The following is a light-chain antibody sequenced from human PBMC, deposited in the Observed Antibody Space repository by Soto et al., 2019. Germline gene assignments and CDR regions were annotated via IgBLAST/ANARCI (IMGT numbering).Light chain of an antibody. V-gene: IGKV3-15*01. CDR3: QQYPNWHPWT. J-gene: IGKJ1*01. CDR2: GAS. Sequence: EIVMTQSPATLSASPGERATISCRASQSVNSNLAWYQQKPGQAPRLLIYGASTRATGVPARFSGSGSGTEFTLTISSLQSADFAVYYCQQYPNWHPWTFGQGTKVEIK. CDR1: QSVNSN.